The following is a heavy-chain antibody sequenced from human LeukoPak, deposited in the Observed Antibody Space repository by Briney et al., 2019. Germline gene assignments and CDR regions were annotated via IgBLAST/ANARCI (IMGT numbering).Heavy chain of an antibody. CDR1: GGSISSGGYY. V-gene: IGHV4-61*08. CDR3: ARAVSAHSDTMYYFDY. CDR2: IYHSGST. Sequence: SETLSLTCTVSGGSISSGGYYWSWIRQPPGKGLEWIGYIYHSGSTYYNPSLRSRVTISLGTSKNQFSLRLSSVTAADTAVYYCARAVSAHSDTMYYFDYWGQGTLVTVSS. D-gene: IGHD2-21*02. J-gene: IGHJ4*02.